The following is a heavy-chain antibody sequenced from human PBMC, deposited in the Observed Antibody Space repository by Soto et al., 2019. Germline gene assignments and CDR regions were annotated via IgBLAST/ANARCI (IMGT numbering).Heavy chain of an antibody. V-gene: IGHV1-69*13. Sequence: SVKVSCKASGGTFGSYAISWVRQAPGQGLEWMGGIIPIFGTANYAQKFQGRVTITADESTSTAYMELSSLRSEDTAVYYCGRGGERNWFDPWGQGALVNVSS. J-gene: IGHJ5*02. CDR3: GRGGERNWFDP. CDR2: IIPIFGTA. CDR1: GGTFGSYA.